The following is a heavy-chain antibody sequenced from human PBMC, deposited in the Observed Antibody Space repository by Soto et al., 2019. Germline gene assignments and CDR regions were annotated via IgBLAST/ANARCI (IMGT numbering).Heavy chain of an antibody. Sequence: EVQLLESGGGLVQPGGSLRLSCAASGFTFSSYAMSWVRQAPGKGLEWVSAISGSGGSTYYADSVKGRFTISRDNSKKTRYLEMNSRRAEDTAVYYCAKVSSGPGRWFDPWGQGTLVTVSS. D-gene: IGHD6-19*01. V-gene: IGHV3-23*01. CDR1: GFTFSSYA. CDR3: AKVSSGPGRWFDP. J-gene: IGHJ5*02. CDR2: ISGSGGST.